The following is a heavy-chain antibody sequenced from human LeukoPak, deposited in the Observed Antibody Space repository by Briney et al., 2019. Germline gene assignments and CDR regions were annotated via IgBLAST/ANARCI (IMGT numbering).Heavy chain of an antibody. CDR2: ISSSSSTI. J-gene: IGHJ3*02. CDR3: ASDVGGGTDDAFDI. CDR1: GFTFSSYS. V-gene: IGHV3-48*01. D-gene: IGHD2-15*01. Sequence: PGGSLRLSCAASGFTFSSYSMNWVRQAPGKGLEWVSYISSSSSTIYYADSVKGRFTISRDNAKNSLYLQMNSLRAEDTAVYYCASDVGGGTDDAFDIWGQGTMVTVSS.